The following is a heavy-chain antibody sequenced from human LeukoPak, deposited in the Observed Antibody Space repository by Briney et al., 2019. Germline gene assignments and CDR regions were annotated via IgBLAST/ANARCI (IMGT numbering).Heavy chain of an antibody. Sequence: ASVKVSCKASGHTFTNYYIHWVRQAPGQGLEWLGLINPGVGSTSYAQKFQGRVTVTSDTSTSTVYMELSSLKSDDTAMYYCASSLGSGYDYVLAYWGQGTLVTVSS. J-gene: IGHJ4*02. CDR1: GHTFTNYY. D-gene: IGHD5-12*01. CDR3: ASSLGSGYDYVLAY. CDR2: INPGVGST. V-gene: IGHV1-46*03.